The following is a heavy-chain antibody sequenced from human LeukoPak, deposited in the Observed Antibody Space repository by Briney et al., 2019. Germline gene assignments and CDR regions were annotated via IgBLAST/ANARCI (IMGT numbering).Heavy chain of an antibody. Sequence: ASVKVSCKASGYTFTSYGISWLRQAPGQGLEWMGWINTYKGNTGYAQKFQGRVTITADKSTSTAYMELSSLRSEDTAVYYCASGRTDIVVVPATLRNYYFDYWGQGTLVTVSS. V-gene: IGHV1-18*01. CDR2: INTYKGNT. CDR3: ASGRTDIVVVPATLRNYYFDY. J-gene: IGHJ4*02. D-gene: IGHD2-2*01. CDR1: GYTFTSYG.